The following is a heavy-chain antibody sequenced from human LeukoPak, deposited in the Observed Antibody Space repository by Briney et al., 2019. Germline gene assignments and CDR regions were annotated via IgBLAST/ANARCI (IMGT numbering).Heavy chain of an antibody. CDR1: GGSFSGYY. Sequence: KPSETLSLTCAVYGGSFSGYYWSWIRQPPGKGLEWIGEINHSGSTDYNPSLKSRVTISVDTSKNQFSLKLSSVTAADTAVYYCARASPTTNKGAYGWFDPWGQGTLVTVSS. J-gene: IGHJ5*02. V-gene: IGHV4-34*01. CDR3: ARASPTTNKGAYGWFDP. CDR2: INHSGST. D-gene: IGHD1-14*01.